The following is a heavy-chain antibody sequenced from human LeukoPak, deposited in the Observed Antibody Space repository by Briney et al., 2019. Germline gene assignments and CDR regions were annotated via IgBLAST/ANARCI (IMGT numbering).Heavy chain of an antibody. D-gene: IGHD3-10*01. Sequence: ASVKVSCKASGYTFTGYYMHWVRQAPGQGLEWMGCINPNSGGTNYAQKFQGRVTMTRDTSISTAYMELSRLRSDDTAVYYCARPMVGGVIGVFDYWGQGTLVTVSS. CDR1: GYTFTGYY. CDR3: ARPMVGGVIGVFDY. V-gene: IGHV1-2*02. J-gene: IGHJ4*02. CDR2: INPNSGGT.